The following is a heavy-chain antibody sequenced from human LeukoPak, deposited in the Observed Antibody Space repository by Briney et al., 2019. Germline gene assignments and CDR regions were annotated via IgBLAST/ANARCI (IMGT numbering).Heavy chain of an antibody. CDR3: ARGPRIMITFGGVIALPTYYYYGMDV. Sequence: ASVKVSCKASGYTFTSYGISWVRQAPGQGLEWMGWISAYSGNTNYAQKLQGRVTMTTDTSTSTAYMELRSLRSDDTAVYYCARGPRIMITFGGVIALPTYYYYGMDVWGQGTTVTVSS. J-gene: IGHJ6*02. CDR1: GYTFTSYG. D-gene: IGHD3-16*02. V-gene: IGHV1-18*01. CDR2: ISAYSGNT.